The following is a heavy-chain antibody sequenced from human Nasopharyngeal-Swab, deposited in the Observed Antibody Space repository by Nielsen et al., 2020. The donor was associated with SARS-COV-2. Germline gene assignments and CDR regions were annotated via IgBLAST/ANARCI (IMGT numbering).Heavy chain of an antibody. D-gene: IGHD6-13*01. CDR3: ARESSAADY. V-gene: IGHV3-23*01. J-gene: IGHJ1*01. Sequence: GGSLRLSCAASGFIFDNYVMHWVRQAPGKGLEWVSAISDEGDRTDYADSVKGRFTVSRDNSKNTLDLQMNRLRVEDTAVYYCARESSAADYWGQGTLVTVSS. CDR1: GFIFDNYV. CDR2: ISDEGDRT.